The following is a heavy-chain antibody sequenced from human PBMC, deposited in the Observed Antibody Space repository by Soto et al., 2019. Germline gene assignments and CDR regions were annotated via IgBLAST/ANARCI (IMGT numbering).Heavy chain of an antibody. CDR2: IYSGGST. CDR1: GFTVSTKY. J-gene: IGHJ4*01. CDR3: ARDPWAADY. V-gene: IGHV3-66*01. Sequence: EVQLVESGGGLVQPGGSLRLSCAASGFTVSTKYMSWVRQAPGKGLEWVSVIYSGGSTFYADSVRGRFTISRDNSKNTVNLQMNSLRAEDTAVYYCARDPWAADYWGHGTLVTVSS. D-gene: IGHD3-16*01.